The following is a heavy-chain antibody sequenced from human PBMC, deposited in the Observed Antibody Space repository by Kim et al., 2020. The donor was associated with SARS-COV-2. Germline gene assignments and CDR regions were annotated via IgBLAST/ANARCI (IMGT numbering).Heavy chain of an antibody. CDR2: ISGSGGST. CDR3: TKYSGDDYGYQLEF. D-gene: IGHD4-17*01. Sequence: GGSLRLSCAASGFTFSRYAMSWVRQAPGKGLEWVSDISGSGGSTYYAGSVNGGFTFSSDNSNNTFYLLIHILGAEATAFYYSTKYSGDDYGYQLEFGG. V-gene: IGHV3-23*01. CDR1: GFTFSRYA. J-gene: IGHJ6*01.